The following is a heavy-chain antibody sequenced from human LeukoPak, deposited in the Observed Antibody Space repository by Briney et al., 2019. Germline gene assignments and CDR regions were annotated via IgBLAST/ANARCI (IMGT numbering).Heavy chain of an antibody. J-gene: IGHJ4*02. D-gene: IGHD3-22*01. CDR1: GFIVSGNY. CDR2: LSTGGGA. V-gene: IGHV3-53*01. Sequence: GGSLRLSCAGSGFIVSGNYMSWVRQAPGKGLEWVSVLSTGGGAFYADSVKDRFTLARDNSKNTLYLQMDSLRAEDTAVYYCAKYRYDSSAGRNFDYWGQGTLVTVSS. CDR3: AKYRYDSSAGRNFDY.